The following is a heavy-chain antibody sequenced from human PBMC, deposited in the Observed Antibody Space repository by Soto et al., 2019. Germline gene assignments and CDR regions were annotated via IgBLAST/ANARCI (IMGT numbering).Heavy chain of an antibody. CDR3: VRSYYYDSSGYYSMYYFDY. D-gene: IGHD3-22*01. CDR1: GGSISSYY. V-gene: IGHV4-59*01. CDR2: IYYSGST. Sequence: ASETLSLTCTVSGGSISSYYWSWIRQPPGKGLEWIGYIYYSGSTNYNPSLKSRVTISVDTSKNQFSLKLSSVTAADTAVYYCVRSYYYDSSGYYSMYYFDYWGQGTLVTVSS. J-gene: IGHJ4*02.